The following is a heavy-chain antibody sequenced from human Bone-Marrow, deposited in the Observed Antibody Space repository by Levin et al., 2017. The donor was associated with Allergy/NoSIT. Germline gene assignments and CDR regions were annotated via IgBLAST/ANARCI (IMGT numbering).Heavy chain of an antibody. CDR3: ARERAPHDYWSGYYDY. CDR1: GFSLSNFW. J-gene: IGHJ4*02. V-gene: IGHV3-7*01. CDR2: INQDGSQT. Sequence: LSLTCAASGFSLSNFWMSWVRQAPGKGPEWVGNINQDGSQTYYVDSVNGRFTVSRDNADNSLYLEMNSLRAEDTAVYYCARERAPHDYWSGYYDYWGQGTLVTVSP. D-gene: IGHD3-3*01.